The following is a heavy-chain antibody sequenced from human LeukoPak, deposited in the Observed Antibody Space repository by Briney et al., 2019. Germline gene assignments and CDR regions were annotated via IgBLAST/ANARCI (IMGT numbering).Heavy chain of an antibody. D-gene: IGHD5-18*01. J-gene: IGHJ4*02. Sequence: GGSLRLSCAASGFTFSSYRMNWVRQAPGKGLEWVSAISGSGGSTYYADSVKGRFTISRDNSKNTLYLQMNSLRAEDTAVYYCAKAVCMVTDYFDYWGQGTLVTVSS. CDR2: ISGSGGST. V-gene: IGHV3-23*01. CDR1: GFTFSSYR. CDR3: AKAVCMVTDYFDY.